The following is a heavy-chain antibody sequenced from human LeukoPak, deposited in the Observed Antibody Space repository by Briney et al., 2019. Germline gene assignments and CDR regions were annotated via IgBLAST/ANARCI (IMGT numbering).Heavy chain of an antibody. CDR1: GFTFSSYE. CDR2: ISSSGSTI. Sequence: GGSLRLSCAASGFTFSSYEMNWVRQAPGKGLEWVSYISSSGSTIYYADSVKGRFTIPRDNAKNSLYLQMNSLRAEDTGVYYCAGGDTVAGSYHLDYWGQGTLVTVSS. CDR3: AGGDTVAGSYHLDY. V-gene: IGHV3-48*03. J-gene: IGHJ4*02. D-gene: IGHD6-19*01.